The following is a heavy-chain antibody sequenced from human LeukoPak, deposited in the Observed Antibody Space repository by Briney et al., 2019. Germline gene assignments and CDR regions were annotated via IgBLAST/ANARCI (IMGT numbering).Heavy chain of an antibody. CDR1: VGXINSGNC. Sequence: SETLSLTCVVSVGXINSGNCWTWGREPPGKGVERIVDSDHNGTRKYNPSLKCPPTISAPTFNNHFSLLVPSLTAAATAVYYCAAAPILRGEGGEHYKYGMDVSGQGTTVIVSS. CDR3: AAAPILRGEGGEHYKYGMDV. V-gene: IGHV4/OR15-8*01. J-gene: IGHJ6*02. D-gene: IGHD2-2*02. CDR2: SDHNGTR.